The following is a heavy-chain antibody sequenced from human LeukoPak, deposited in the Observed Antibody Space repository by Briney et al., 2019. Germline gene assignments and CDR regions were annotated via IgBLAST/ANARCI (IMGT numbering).Heavy chain of an antibody. CDR2: IRYDGSNK. V-gene: IGHV3-30*02. D-gene: IGHD3-10*02. J-gene: IGHJ5*02. CDR3: AKGDFLTMFYNWFDP. Sequence: GGSLRLSCAASGFTFSSYGMHWVRQAPGKGPEWVAFIRYDGSNKYYADSVKGRFTISRDNSKNTLYLQMNSLRAEDTAVYYCAKGDFLTMFYNWFDPWGQGTLVTVSS. CDR1: GFTFSSYG.